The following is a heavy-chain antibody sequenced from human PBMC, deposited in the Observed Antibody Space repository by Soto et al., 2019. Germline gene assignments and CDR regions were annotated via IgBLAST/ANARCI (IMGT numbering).Heavy chain of an antibody. CDR2: INSDGHST. J-gene: IGHJ4*02. V-gene: IGHV3-74*01. D-gene: IGHD4-17*01. CDR1: GFTFSSYW. CDR3: ARDYGDYPPSDY. Sequence: EVQLVESGGGLVQPGGSLRLSCAASGFTFSSYWMHWGRQAPGKGLVWVSRINSDGHSTSYADSVKGRFTISRDNAKNTLYLQMNSLRAEDTAVYYCARDYGDYPPSDYWGQGTLVTVSS.